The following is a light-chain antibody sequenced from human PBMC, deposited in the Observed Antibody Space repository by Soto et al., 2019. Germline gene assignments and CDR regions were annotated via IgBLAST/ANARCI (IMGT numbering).Light chain of an antibody. J-gene: IGKJ1*01. CDR3: LQYAHWPRT. V-gene: IGKV3-15*01. Sequence: ETVMTQSPATLSVSPGERADISCRASQSVSSNLAWYPQKSGQAPTLLIFGPSNRATGIPARFSGSRTGAELTRTFSSLQPEACPGYCCLQYAHWPRTFGQWT. CDR2: GPS. CDR1: QSVSSN.